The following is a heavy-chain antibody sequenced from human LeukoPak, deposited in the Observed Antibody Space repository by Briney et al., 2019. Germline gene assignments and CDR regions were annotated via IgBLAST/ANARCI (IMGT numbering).Heavy chain of an antibody. Sequence: GGSLRLSCAASGFTFSNYAMTWVRQAPGKGLEWVSYISSSSSTIYYADSVKGRFTISRDNAKNSLYLQMNSLRAEDTAVYYCARVYDFWSGYYNWFDPWGQGTLVTVSS. CDR3: ARVYDFWSGYYNWFDP. J-gene: IGHJ5*02. V-gene: IGHV3-48*01. CDR2: ISSSSSTI. D-gene: IGHD3-3*01. CDR1: GFTFSNYA.